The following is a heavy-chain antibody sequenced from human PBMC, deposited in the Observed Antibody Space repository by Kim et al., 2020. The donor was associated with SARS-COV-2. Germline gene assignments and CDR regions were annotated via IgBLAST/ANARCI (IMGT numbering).Heavy chain of an antibody. J-gene: IGHJ4*02. CDR3: ARSSGGALDY. CDR1: GGSISSSSYY. V-gene: IGHV4-39*01. CDR2: IYYSGST. Sequence: SETLSLTCTVSGGSISSSSYYWGWIRQPPGKGLEWIGSIYYSGSTYYNPSLKSRVTISVETSKNQFSLKLSSVTAADTAVYYCARSSGGALDYWGQGTLVTVSS. D-gene: IGHD1-26*01.